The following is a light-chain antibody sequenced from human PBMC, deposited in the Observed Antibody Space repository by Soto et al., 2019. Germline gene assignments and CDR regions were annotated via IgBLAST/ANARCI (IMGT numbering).Light chain of an antibody. J-gene: IGKJ4*01. CDR3: QQANGSPLT. CDR2: AAS. CDR1: QGILGW. Sequence: LPMTHSPSTVSASVGDRFSIICRASQGILGWLAWYPQRPGKAHMLLIYAASSLQSGVPSRFSGSGSGTDFTLTISILQPADLATYNCQQANGSPLTCGGGTKVDIK. V-gene: IGKV1D-12*01.